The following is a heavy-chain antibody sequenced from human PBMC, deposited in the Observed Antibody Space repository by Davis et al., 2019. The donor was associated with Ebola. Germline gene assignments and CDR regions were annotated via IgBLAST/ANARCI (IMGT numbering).Heavy chain of an antibody. D-gene: IGHD6-13*01. J-gene: IGHJ4*02. CDR1: GFTVSSNY. CDR2: ISGSGGST. V-gene: IGHV3-23*01. CDR3: AKVSSSWFGNYFDY. Sequence: GESLKISCAASGFTVSSNYMSWVRQAPGKGLEWVSAISGSGGSTYYADSVKGRFTISRDNSKNTLYLQMNSLRAEDTAVYYCAKVSSSWFGNYFDYWGQGTLVTVSS.